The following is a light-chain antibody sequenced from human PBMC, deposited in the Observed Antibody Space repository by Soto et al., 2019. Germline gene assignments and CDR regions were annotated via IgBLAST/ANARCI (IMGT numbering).Light chain of an antibody. CDR2: GAS. Sequence: EIVLRQSPDTLSLSPGERAILSCRVSQSVISNYLAWYQLTPGQAPRLLIYGASSRATGIPDRFSGSGSGTDFSLTITRLEPEDFAVYYCQQYANTTLTFGQGTKVEIK. V-gene: IGKV3-20*01. J-gene: IGKJ1*01. CDR3: QQYANTTLT. CDR1: QSVISNY.